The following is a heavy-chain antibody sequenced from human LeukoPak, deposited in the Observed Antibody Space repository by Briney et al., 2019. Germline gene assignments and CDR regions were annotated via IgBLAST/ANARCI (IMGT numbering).Heavy chain of an antibody. CDR3: ARAEDIVVDTDY. CDR2: ISAYNGNT. CDR1: GYTFTSYG. V-gene: IGHV1-18*01. Sequence: ASVKVSCKASGYTFTSYGISRVRQAPGQGLEWMGWISAYNGNTNYAQKLQGRVTMTTDTSTSTAYMELRSLRSDDTAVYYCARAEDIVVDTDYWGQGTLVTVSS. D-gene: IGHD2-15*01. J-gene: IGHJ4*02.